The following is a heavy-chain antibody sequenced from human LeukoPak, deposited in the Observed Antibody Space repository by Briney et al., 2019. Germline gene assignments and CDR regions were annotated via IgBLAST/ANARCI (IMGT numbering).Heavy chain of an antibody. CDR3: ARKIATETTFYYGMDV. D-gene: IGHD4-17*01. V-gene: IGHV3-23*01. CDR1: GFTFSSYA. Sequence: PGGSLRLSCAASGFTFSSYAMSWVRQAPGKGLEWVSAISGSSGSTYYADSVKGRFTISRDNSKNTLYLQMNSLRAEDTAVYYCARKIATETTFYYGMDVWGQGTTVTVSS. J-gene: IGHJ6*02. CDR2: ISGSSGST.